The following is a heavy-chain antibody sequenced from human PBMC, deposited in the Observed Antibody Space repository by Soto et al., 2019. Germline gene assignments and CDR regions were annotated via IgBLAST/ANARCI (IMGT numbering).Heavy chain of an antibody. D-gene: IGHD1-1*01. CDR3: ARSPNWNDWFVYYYRDV. Sequence: QVQLVESGGGLVKPGGSLRLSCAASGFTFSDYYMSWIRQAPGKGLEWVAYISSSCSTIYYADSVKGRFTISRDNAKNSLYLQMNSLRADEQAVYYCARSPNWNDWFVYYYRDVWGKGTTVTVAS. J-gene: IGHJ6*03. V-gene: IGHV3-11*01. CDR2: ISSSCSTI. CDR1: GFTFSDYY.